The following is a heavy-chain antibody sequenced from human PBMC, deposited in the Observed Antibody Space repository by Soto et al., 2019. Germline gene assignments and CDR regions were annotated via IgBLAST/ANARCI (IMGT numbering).Heavy chain of an antibody. CDR1: GYTFTIYG. CDR3: ARGSVPATAIPYFDY. D-gene: IGHD2-2*02. CDR2: INAGNGNT. Sequence: ASVKVSCKASGYTFTIYGISWVRQAPGQRLEWMGWINAGNGNTKYSQKFQGRVTITRDTSASTAYMELSSLRSEDTAVYYCARGSVPATAIPYFDYWGQGTLVTVSS. V-gene: IGHV1-3*01. J-gene: IGHJ4*02.